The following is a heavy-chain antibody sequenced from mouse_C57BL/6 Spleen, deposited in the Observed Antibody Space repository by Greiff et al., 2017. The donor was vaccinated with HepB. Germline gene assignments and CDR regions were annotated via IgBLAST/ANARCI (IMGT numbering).Heavy chain of an antibody. CDR2: IYPGDGET. CDR1: GYAFSSSW. J-gene: IGHJ2*01. CDR3: ARWIYYDYDRVYFDY. D-gene: IGHD2-4*01. Sequence: QVQLQQPGAELVKPGASVKISCKASGYAFSSSWMNWVKQRPGKGLEWIGRIYPGDGETNYNGKFKGKATLTADKSSSTAYMQLSSLTSEDSAVYFCARWIYYDYDRVYFDYWGQGTTLTVSS. V-gene: IGHV1-82*01.